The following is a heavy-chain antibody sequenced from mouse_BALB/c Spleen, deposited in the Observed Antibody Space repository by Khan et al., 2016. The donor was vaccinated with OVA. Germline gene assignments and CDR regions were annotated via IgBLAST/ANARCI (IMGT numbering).Heavy chain of an antibody. J-gene: IGHJ3*01. D-gene: IGHD2-1*01. CDR1: GFSLTSYG. CDR2: IWCGGST. Sequence: VQLQESGPGLVQPSQSLSITCTVSGFSLTSYGVHWVRQSPGKGLEWMGVIWCGGSTDYNAAFISRLSLSKDNSKRQVFFKMNSLQANDTAMSYCATNGNYAWFAYWGQGTLVTVSA. V-gene: IGHV2-2*02. CDR3: ATNGNYAWFAY.